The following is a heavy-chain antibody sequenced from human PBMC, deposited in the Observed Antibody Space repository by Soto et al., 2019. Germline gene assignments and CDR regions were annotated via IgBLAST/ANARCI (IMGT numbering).Heavy chain of an antibody. D-gene: IGHD3-3*01. Sequence: GGSLRLSCAASGFTFSSSAMSWVRQAPGKGLEWVSTINGNDGSTYYADSVKGRFTISRDNSKNTLYLQMNSLRVEDTAVYYCAKAGTIFGVVMNNWFDPWGQGT. V-gene: IGHV3-23*01. CDR2: INGNDGST. CDR3: AKAGTIFGVVMNNWFDP. J-gene: IGHJ5*02. CDR1: GFTFSSSA.